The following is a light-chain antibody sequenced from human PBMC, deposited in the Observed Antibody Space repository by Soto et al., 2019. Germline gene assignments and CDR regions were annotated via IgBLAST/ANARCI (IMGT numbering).Light chain of an antibody. V-gene: IGKV3-20*01. CDR3: QQYGSSPTT. Sequence: EIVLTQSPGTLSLSPGERATLSCRASQSVTSTYLAWWQQKPGQAPRLLIYGASRRATGIPDRFSGSGSGTDFTLTISRLEPEDFAVYFCQQYGSSPTTFGQGTKVDI. J-gene: IGKJ1*01. CDR2: GAS. CDR1: QSVTSTY.